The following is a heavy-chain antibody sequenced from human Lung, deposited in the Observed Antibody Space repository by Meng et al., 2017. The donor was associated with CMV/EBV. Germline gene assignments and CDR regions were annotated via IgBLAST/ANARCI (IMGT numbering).Heavy chain of an antibody. V-gene: IGHV1-2*06. CDR2: ITPSSGGT. CDR3: VRANLGSADY. J-gene: IGHJ4*02. D-gene: IGHD7-27*01. Sequence: QGQLGLAGAEVKKPGASVKVSCKASGYTFPGYYMPWLRQAPGQGLEWVGRITPSSGGTTYAQKFQGRVTMTRDTSISTAYMELSSLRSDDAAIYYCVRANLGSADYWGQGTLVTVSS. CDR1: GYTFPGYY.